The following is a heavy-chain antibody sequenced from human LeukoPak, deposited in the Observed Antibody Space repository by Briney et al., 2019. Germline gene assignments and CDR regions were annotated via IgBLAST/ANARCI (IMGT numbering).Heavy chain of an antibody. CDR1: GGSISSYY. CDR3: ARDRIGPEGLLD. CDR2: IYYSGST. D-gene: IGHD1-1*01. V-gene: IGHV4-59*01. Sequence: PSETLSLTCTVSGGSISSYYWSWIRQPPGKGLEWIGYIYYSGSTNYNPSLKSRVTISVDTSKNQFSLKLSSVTAADTAVYYCARDRIGPEGLLDWGQGTLVTVSS. J-gene: IGHJ4*02.